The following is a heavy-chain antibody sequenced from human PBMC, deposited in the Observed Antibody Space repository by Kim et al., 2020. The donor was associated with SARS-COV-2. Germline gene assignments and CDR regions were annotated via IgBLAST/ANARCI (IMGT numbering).Heavy chain of an antibody. D-gene: IGHD3-10*01. V-gene: IGHV1-46*01. Sequence: FKGRVTMTRDTSTSTVYMELSSLRSEDTAVYYCARRGPMVRGVIIDAFDIWGQGTMVTVSS. CDR3: ARRGPMVRGVIIDAFDI. J-gene: IGHJ3*02.